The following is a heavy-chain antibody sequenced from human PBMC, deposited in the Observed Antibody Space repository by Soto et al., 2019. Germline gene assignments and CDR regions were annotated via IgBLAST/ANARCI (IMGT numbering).Heavy chain of an antibody. CDR3: AHTGVTLDAFDI. CDR2: IYWDDDK. J-gene: IGHJ3*02. CDR1: GFPLSTSGVG. D-gene: IGHD2-21*02. Sequence: QITLKESGPTLVKPTQTLTLTCTFSGFPLSTSGVGVGWIRQPPGKALEWLALIYWDDDKRYSPSLKSRLTITKDTSKNQVVLTRTNMDPVDTATYYCAHTGVTLDAFDIWGQGTMVTVSS. V-gene: IGHV2-5*02.